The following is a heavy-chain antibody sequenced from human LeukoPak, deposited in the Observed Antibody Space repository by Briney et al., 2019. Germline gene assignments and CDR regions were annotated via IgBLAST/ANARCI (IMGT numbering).Heavy chain of an antibody. CDR2: INPNSGGT. Sequence: ASVKVSCKASGYTFTGYYMHWVRRASGQGLEWMGWINPNSGGTNYAQKFQGRVTMTRDTSISTAYMELSRLRSDDTAVYYCAREVGYYYYYMDVWGKGTTVTVSS. J-gene: IGHJ6*03. CDR1: GYTFTGYY. D-gene: IGHD3-16*01. V-gene: IGHV1-2*02. CDR3: AREVGYYYYYMDV.